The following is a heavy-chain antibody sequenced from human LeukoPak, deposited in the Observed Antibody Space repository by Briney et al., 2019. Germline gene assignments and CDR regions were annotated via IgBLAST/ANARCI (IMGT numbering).Heavy chain of an antibody. CDR2: ISWNSGSI. Sequence: GGSLRLSCAASGFTFDDYAMHWVRQAPGKGLEWVSGISWNSGSIGYADSVKGRFTISRDNAKSSLYLQMNSLRAEDTALYYCAKGSSVDIVATMGYWGQGTLVTVSA. CDR3: AKGSSVDIVATMGY. V-gene: IGHV3-9*01. D-gene: IGHD5-12*01. CDR1: GFTFDDYA. J-gene: IGHJ4*02.